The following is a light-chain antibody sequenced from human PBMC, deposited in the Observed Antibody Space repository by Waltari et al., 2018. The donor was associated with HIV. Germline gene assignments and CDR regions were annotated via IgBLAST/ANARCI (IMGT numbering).Light chain of an antibody. Sequence: QSALTQPASVSASPGPSITISCPGTSSDVGGYNYVSWYQQHPGKAPKLMIYDVSKRPSGVSNRFSGSKSGNTASLTISGLQAEDEADYYCSSYTTSSGIFGTGTKVTVL. CDR2: DVS. J-gene: IGLJ1*01. CDR1: SSDVGGYNY. CDR3: SSYTTSSGI. V-gene: IGLV2-14*01.